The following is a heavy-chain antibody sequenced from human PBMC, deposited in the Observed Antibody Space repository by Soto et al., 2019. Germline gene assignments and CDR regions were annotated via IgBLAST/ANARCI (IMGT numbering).Heavy chain of an antibody. J-gene: IGHJ6*02. CDR1: GGSISGHY. Sequence: PSETLSLTCTVSGGSISGHYWNWVRQSPGRGLEWIGYIHYSGSTGYNPSLKSRVTISVDTPKNQFSLKLRSVTTADTAVYYCVRALPDGYYGLDVWGQGATVTVSS. V-gene: IGHV4-59*11. CDR3: VRALPDGYYGLDV. CDR2: IHYSGST.